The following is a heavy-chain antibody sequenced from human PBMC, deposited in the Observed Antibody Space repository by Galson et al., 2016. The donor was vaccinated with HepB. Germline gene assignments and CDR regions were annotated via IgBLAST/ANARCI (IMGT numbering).Heavy chain of an antibody. D-gene: IGHD1-26*01. CDR1: GVSITGTYW. CDR2: VSDSGKI. V-gene: IGHV4-4*02. Sequence: SETLSLTCAVSGVSITGTYWWSWVRQSPGKGLEWIGEVSDSGKIKYNPSLKSRVTISVDKSTNQFSLKLKPVTAADTAIYYCARTRLTIVGGSHLDYWGQGTLVTVSS. J-gene: IGHJ4*02. CDR3: ARTRLTIVGGSHLDY.